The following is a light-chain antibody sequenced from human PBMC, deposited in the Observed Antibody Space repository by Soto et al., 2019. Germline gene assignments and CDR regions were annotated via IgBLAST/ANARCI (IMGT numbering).Light chain of an antibody. CDR1: RSNIGADYD. V-gene: IGLV1-40*01. CDR3: QSYDSSLSGYV. CDR2: ANT. Sequence: QSVLTRPPSVSGAPGQRVTISCTGNRSNIGADYDVHWYQQLPGAAPKLLIYANTNRPSGVPDRFSGSKSGTSASLAITGLQAEDEADYYCQSYDSSLSGYVFGIGTKLTVL. J-gene: IGLJ1*01.